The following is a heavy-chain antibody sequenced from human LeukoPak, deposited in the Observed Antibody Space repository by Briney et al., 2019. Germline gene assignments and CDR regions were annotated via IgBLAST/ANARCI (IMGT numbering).Heavy chain of an antibody. CDR2: IYHGGST. D-gene: IGHD2-15*01. Sequence: PSGTLSLTCAVSGGSISSSNWWSWVRQPPGKGLEWIGEIYHGGSTNYNPSLKSRVTISVDKSKNQFSLKLSSVTAADTAVYYCAEVVAATNNWFDPWGQGTLVTVSS. CDR1: GGSISSSNW. J-gene: IGHJ5*02. CDR3: AEVVAATNNWFDP. V-gene: IGHV4-4*02.